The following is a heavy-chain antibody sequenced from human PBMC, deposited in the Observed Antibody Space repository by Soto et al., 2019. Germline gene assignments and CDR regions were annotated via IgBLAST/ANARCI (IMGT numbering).Heavy chain of an antibody. Sequence: QVQLVESGGGVVQPGRSLRLSCAASGFTFSSYDMHWVRQAPGKGLEWVAVIWYDGSNKYYADSVKGRFTNSRDNSKNTLYLQMNSLRAEDRAVYYCARLRSQYYGMDVWGQGTTVTVSS. CDR3: ARLRSQYYGMDV. CDR2: IWYDGSNK. CDR1: GFTFSSYD. V-gene: IGHV3-33*01. J-gene: IGHJ6*02.